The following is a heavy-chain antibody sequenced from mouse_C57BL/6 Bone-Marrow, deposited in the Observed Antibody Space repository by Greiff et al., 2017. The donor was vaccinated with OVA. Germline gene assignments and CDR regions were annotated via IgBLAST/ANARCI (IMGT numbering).Heavy chain of an antibody. CDR1: GFTFSSYA. CDR3: ARDGGNYAFAY. D-gene: IGHD2-1*01. J-gene: IGHJ3*01. Sequence: EVQVVESGGGLVKPGGSLKLSCAASGFTFSSYAMSWVRQTPEKRLEWVATISDGGSYTYYPDNVKGRFTISRDNAKNNLYLQMSHLKSEDTAMYYCARDGGNYAFAYWGQGTLVTVSA. CDR2: ISDGGSYT. V-gene: IGHV5-4*01.